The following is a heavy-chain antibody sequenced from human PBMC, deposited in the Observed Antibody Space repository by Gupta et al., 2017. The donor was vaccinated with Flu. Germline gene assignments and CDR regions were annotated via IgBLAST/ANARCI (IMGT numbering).Heavy chain of an antibody. CDR1: FTFDDLS. Sequence: FTFDDLSMHWVRQVPGKGLELVSGISWNSGSIGYADSVKGRFTISRDNAKNSLFLQMNSLRAEDTALYFWAKDMFPTSVAGTLGDYWGQGTLVIGSS. CDR3: AKDMFPTSVAGTLGDY. D-gene: IGHD6-19*01. J-gene: IGHJ4*02. CDR2: ISWNSGSI. V-gene: IGHV3-9*01.